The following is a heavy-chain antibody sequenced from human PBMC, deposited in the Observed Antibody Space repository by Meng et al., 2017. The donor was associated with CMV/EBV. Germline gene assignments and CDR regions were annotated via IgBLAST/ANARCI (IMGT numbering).Heavy chain of an antibody. Sequence: LQAVCPMLRQHTLTLMPAFTFAWFVLRHSGGGAGGAAERPGKALEWPALIYWHDDKRYSPCLKSRLTMTKDTAKNQVVLTMTNMYPVDTATYYCAHSPSVQSVRHGFDSWGQGTLVTVSS. CDR1: WFVLRHSGGG. D-gene: IGHD5/OR15-5a*01. CDR3: AHSPSVQSVRHGFDS. V-gene: IGHV2-5*01. J-gene: IGHJ5*01. CDR2: IYWHDDK.